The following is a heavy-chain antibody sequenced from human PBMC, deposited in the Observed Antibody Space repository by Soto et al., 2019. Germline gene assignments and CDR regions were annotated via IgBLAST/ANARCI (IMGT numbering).Heavy chain of an antibody. J-gene: IGHJ5*02. CDR2: IDGSGGIT. V-gene: IGHV3-23*01. CDR1: GFTFGTTD. Sequence: QLLQSGGGLVQPGGSLTLSCAASGFTFGTTDMSWVRQARGEGLEWVSTIDGSGGITYYADSVKGRLTISRDNSRNTVYLQMNSLRGDDTALYYCVKNSGWFNTWGQEALVTVSS. CDR3: VKNSGWFNT. D-gene: IGHD2-21*01.